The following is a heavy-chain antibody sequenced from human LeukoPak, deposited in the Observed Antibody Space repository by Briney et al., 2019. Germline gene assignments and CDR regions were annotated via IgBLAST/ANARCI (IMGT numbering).Heavy chain of an antibody. CDR3: ARGVPAATRRAFDY. CDR1: GFTFSSYS. J-gene: IGHJ4*02. V-gene: IGHV3-21*01. D-gene: IGHD2-2*01. Sequence: GGSLRLSCAASGFTFSSYSMNWVRQAPGKGLEWVSSISSSSSYIYYADSVKGRFTISRDNAKNSLYLQMNSLRAEDTAVYYCARGVPAATRRAFDYWGQGALVTVSS. CDR2: ISSSSSYI.